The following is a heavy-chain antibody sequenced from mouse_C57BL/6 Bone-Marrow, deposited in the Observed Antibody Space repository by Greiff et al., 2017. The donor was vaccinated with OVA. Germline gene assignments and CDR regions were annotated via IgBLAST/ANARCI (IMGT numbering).Heavy chain of an antibody. D-gene: IGHD1-1*02. J-gene: IGHJ2*01. CDR3: ARGDYLYYFDY. CDR2: IHPNSGST. CDR1: GYTFTSYW. Sequence: VKVVESGAELVKPGASVKLSCKASGYTFTSYWMHWVKQRPGQGLEWIGMIHPNSGSTNYNEKFKSKATLTVDKSSSTAYMQLSSLTSEDSAVYYCARGDYLYYFDYWGQGTTLTVSS. V-gene: IGHV1-64*01.